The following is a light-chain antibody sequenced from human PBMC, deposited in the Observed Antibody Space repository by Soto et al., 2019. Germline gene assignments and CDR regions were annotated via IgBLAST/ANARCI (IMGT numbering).Light chain of an antibody. V-gene: IGKV1-5*03. Sequence: DIQMTQSPSTLSASVGDRVTITCRASQTISTWLAWYQQKPGKAPKLLIYKASSLESGVPSRFSGSGSGTEFTLTISSLQTDDFATYSCQQYNGYSFTFGPGTKVDIK. CDR2: KAS. CDR3: QQYNGYSFT. CDR1: QTISTW. J-gene: IGKJ3*01.